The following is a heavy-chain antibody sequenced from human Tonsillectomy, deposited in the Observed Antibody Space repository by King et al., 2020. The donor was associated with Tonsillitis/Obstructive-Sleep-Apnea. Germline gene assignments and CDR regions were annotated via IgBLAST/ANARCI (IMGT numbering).Heavy chain of an antibody. D-gene: IGHD4-23*01. CDR2: ISYDGSNK. CDR1: GFTFSSYG. V-gene: IGHV3-30*18. J-gene: IGHJ3*02. CDR3: AKDQFGGTDADHAFDI. Sequence: MQLVQSGGGVVQPGRSLRLSCAASGFTFSSYGMDWVRQAPGKGLEWVAVISYDGSNKYYSDSVKGRFTISRDNSKNTLYLQMNSLRPADTAVYYCAKDQFGGTDADHAFDIWGQGTMVTVSS.